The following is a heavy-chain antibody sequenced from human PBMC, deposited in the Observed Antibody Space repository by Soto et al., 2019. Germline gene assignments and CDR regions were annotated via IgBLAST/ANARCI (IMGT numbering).Heavy chain of an antibody. CDR3: SRALGSWGSYYFDH. V-gene: IGHV2-5*02. J-gene: IGHJ4*02. Sequence: QITLKESGPTLVRPTQTLTLTCTVSGFSLDTWGVGVGWIRQSPGKAPEWLALIYWDDDKRYSPSLKNRLTLNKDTSKNQVVPTLTNMDPVDTVTYYLSRALGSWGSYYFDHWGQGTLVTVSS. D-gene: IGHD3-16*01. CDR2: IYWDDDK. CDR1: GFSLDTWGVG.